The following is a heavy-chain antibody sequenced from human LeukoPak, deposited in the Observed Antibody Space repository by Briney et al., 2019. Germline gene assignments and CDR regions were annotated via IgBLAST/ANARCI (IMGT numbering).Heavy chain of an antibody. CDR3: AGYYDILTGYYKGFDY. Sequence: PSETLSLTCAVYGGSFSGYYWSWIRQPPGKGLEWIGEINHSGSTNYNPSLKSRVTISVDTSKNLFSLKLSSVTAADTAVYYCAGYYDILTGYYKGFDYWGQGTLVTVSS. V-gene: IGHV4-34*01. D-gene: IGHD3-9*01. CDR1: GGSFSGYY. CDR2: INHSGST. J-gene: IGHJ4*02.